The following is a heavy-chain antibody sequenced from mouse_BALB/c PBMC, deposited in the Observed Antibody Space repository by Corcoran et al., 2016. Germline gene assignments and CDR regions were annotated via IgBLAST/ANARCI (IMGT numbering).Heavy chain of an antibody. CDR2: IDPANGNT. CDR3: ARSMAYRYDGGFMDY. V-gene: IGHV14-3*02. D-gene: IGHD2-14*01. Sequence: EVQLQQSGAELVKPGASVKLSCTASGFNIKDTYMHWVKQRPEQGLEWIGRIDPANGNTKYDPKFQGKATITADTSSNTAYLQLSSLTSEDTAVYYCARSMAYRYDGGFMDYWGQGTSVTVSS. J-gene: IGHJ4*01. CDR1: GFNIKDTY.